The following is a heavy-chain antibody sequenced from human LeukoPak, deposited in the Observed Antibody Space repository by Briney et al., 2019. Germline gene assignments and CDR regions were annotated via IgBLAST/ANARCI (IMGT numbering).Heavy chain of an antibody. V-gene: IGHV3-30-3*01. CDR3: ARNLGYCSSTSCYYYYGMDV. CDR1: GFTFSSYA. Sequence: GGSLRLSCAASGFTFSSYAMHWVRQAPGKGLEWVAVISYDGSNKYYADSVKGRFTISRDNSKNTLYLQMNSLRAEDTAVYYCARNLGYCSSTSCYYYYGMDVWAEGPRSPSP. J-gene: IGHJ6*02. D-gene: IGHD2-2*01. CDR2: ISYDGSNK.